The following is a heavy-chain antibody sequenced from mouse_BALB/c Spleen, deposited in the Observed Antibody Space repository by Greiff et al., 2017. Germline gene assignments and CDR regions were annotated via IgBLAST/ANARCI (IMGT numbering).Heavy chain of an antibody. J-gene: IGHJ2*01. Sequence: EVMLVESGGGLVQPGGSRKLSCAASGFTFSSFGMHWVRQAPEKGLEWVAYISSGSSTTYYADTVKGRFTISRDNPKNTLCLQMTSLRSEDTAMYYGARGKDYFDYWGQGTTLTVSA. CDR3: ARGKDYFDY. CDR1: GFTFSSFG. V-gene: IGHV5-17*02. CDR2: ISSGSSTT.